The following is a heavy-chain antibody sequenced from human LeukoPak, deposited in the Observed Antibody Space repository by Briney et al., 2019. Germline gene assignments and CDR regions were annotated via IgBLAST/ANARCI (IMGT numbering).Heavy chain of an antibody. V-gene: IGHV3-23*01. CDR1: GFTFSSYA. J-gene: IGHJ4*02. CDR2: ISGSGGST. CDR3: AKMGAKYYYGSGSYYNFGY. Sequence: PGGSLRLSCAASGFTFSSYAMSWVRQAPGKGLEWVSAISGSGGSTYYADSVKGRFTISRDNSKNTLYLQMNSLRAEDTAVYYCAKMGAKYYYGSGSYYNFGYWGQGTLVTVSS. D-gene: IGHD3-10*01.